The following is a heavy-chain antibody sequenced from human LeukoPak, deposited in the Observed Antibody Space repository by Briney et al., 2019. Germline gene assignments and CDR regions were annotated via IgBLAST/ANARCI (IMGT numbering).Heavy chain of an antibody. J-gene: IGHJ4*02. CDR2: IKHDGSET. CDR3: TREAVFGSGSTHFDF. Sequence: GGSLRLSCAASEFTFSRYCMSWVRQAPGKGLEWVANIKHDGSETHYVDSVKGRFTISRENAKNSLSLQMNSLNVDDTGVYFCTREAVFGSGSTHFDFWSQGTLVSVSS. V-gene: IGHV3-7*04. D-gene: IGHD3-10*01. CDR1: EFTFSRYC.